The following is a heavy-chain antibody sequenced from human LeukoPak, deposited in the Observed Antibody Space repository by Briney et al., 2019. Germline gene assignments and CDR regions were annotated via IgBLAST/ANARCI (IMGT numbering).Heavy chain of an antibody. V-gene: IGHV3-13*01. CDR1: GFTFSSYD. J-gene: IGHJ4*02. CDR2: IGTAGNT. CDR3: VRGKYYYDSSGYFDY. D-gene: IGHD3-22*01. Sequence: GGSLRLSCTASGFTFSSYDMHWVRQTTGKGLEWVSAIGTAGNTYYAGSVKGRFTISRENARNSFYLQVNSLRAGDTAVYYCVRGKYYYDSSGYFDYWGQGTLVTVSS.